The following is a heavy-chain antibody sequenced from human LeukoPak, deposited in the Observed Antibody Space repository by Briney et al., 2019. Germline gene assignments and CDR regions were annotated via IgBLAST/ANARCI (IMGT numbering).Heavy chain of an antibody. D-gene: IGHD5-18*01. CDR3: ARIEDVTRGYNHAYYFDY. V-gene: IGHV4-4*07. CDR1: GGSISSYY. CDR2: INTSGST. Sequence: SETLSLTCTVSGGSISSYYWSWIRQPAGKGLEWIGRINTSGSTTYNPSLKSRVTMSVDTSKNQFSLKLRTATAADTAVYYCARIEDVTRGYNHAYYFDYWGQGTLVTVSS. J-gene: IGHJ4*02.